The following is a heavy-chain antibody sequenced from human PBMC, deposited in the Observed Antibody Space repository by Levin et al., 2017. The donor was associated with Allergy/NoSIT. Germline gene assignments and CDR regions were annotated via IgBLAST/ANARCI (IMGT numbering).Heavy chain of an antibody. J-gene: IGHJ6*02. CDR1: GGSISSYY. CDR2: IYTSGST. D-gene: IGHD5-12*01. Sequence: PSETLSLTCTVSGGSISSYYWSWIRQPAGKGLEWIGRIYTSGSTNYNPSLKRRVTMSVDTSKNQFSLKLSSVTAADTAVYYCARGGFRWLRLRGGRGMDGWGQGTTVTVSS. V-gene: IGHV4-4*07. CDR3: ARGGFRWLRLRGGRGMDG.